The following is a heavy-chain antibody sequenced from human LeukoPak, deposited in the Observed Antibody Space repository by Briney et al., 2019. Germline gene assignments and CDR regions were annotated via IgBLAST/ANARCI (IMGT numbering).Heavy chain of an antibody. CDR3: ARQMYYDFWSGYSTFDY. CDR2: ISSSGNTI. CDR1: GFTFSSYE. J-gene: IGHJ4*02. D-gene: IGHD3-3*01. V-gene: IGHV3-48*03. Sequence: GGSLRLSCEASGFTFSSYEMNWVRQAPGKGLEWVSYISSSGNTIYYADSVKGRFTISRDNAKNSLYLRMNSLRAEDTAVYYCARQMYYDFWSGYSTFDYWSQGTLVTVSP.